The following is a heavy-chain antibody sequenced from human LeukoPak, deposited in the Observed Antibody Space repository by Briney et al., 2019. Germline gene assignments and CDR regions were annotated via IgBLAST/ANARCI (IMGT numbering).Heavy chain of an antibody. J-gene: IGHJ4*02. Sequence: ASVKVSCKASGYTFTNYYMHWVRQAPGQGLEWMGIINPSGGGTSYAQKFQGRLTMTRDTSTTTVYMELSSLRSEDTTMYYCAREIGPRQLHLWGSAFDYWGQGTLVTVSS. D-gene: IGHD5-18*01. CDR3: AREIGPRQLHLWGSAFDY. CDR2: INPSGGGT. V-gene: IGHV1-46*01. CDR1: GYTFTNYY.